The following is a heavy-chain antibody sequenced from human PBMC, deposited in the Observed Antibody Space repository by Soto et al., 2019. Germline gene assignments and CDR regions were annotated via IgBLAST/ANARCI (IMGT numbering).Heavy chain of an antibody. J-gene: IGHJ6*02. CDR2: MSSRGSYI. V-gene: IGHV3-21*06. CDR1: GFEFDSYS. Sequence: PGRSLRLSCVASGFEFDSYSIHWGRQGPGKRLEWVSLMSSRGSYIFYADSVKGRFNISRDNAKSILYMQMNSLRAEDTAGYDCARVLGDHGDHLDYNYAMDVWGQGTTVTVSS. CDR3: ARVLGDHGDHLDYNYAMDV. D-gene: IGHD4-17*01.